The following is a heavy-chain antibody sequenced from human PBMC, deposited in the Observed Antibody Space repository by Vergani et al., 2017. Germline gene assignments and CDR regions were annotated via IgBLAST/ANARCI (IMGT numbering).Heavy chain of an antibody. Sequence: QVKLQESGPGLVKPSQTLSLICTVSGVSISSGSYYWNWIRQPAGKGLEWIGRIYTSGITNYNPSLKSRVTMSVDTSKNQFSLKLSSVTAADTAVYYCAGACTNGVCSYYLDYWGQGTLVTVSS. CDR3: AGACTNGVCSYYLDY. J-gene: IGHJ4*02. CDR2: IYTSGIT. D-gene: IGHD2-8*01. V-gene: IGHV4-61*02. CDR1: GVSISSGSYY.